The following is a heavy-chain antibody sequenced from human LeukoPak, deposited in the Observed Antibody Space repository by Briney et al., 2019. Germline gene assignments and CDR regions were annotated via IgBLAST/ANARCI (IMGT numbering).Heavy chain of an antibody. Sequence: SQTLSLTCTVSGGSISSGGYYWRWIRQHPGKGLEWIGYIYYSGSTYYNPSLKSRVTISVDTSKNQFSLKLSSVTAADTAVYYCARDDGDLLFDYWGQGTLVTVSS. J-gene: IGHJ4*02. CDR1: GGSISSGGYY. D-gene: IGHD4-17*01. V-gene: IGHV4-31*03. CDR3: ARDDGDLLFDY. CDR2: IYYSGST.